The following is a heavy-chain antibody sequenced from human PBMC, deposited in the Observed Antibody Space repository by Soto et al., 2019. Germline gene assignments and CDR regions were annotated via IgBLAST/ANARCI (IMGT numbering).Heavy chain of an antibody. CDR3: ARRGGITMVRGGPYGMDV. Sequence: SETLSLTCAVYGGSFSGYYWSWIRQPPGKGLEWIGEINHSGSTNYNPSLKSRVTISIDTSKNQFSLKLSSVTAADTAVYYCARRGGITMVRGGPYGMDVWGQGTTVTVS. CDR2: INHSGST. V-gene: IGHV4-34*01. CDR1: GGSFSGYY. J-gene: IGHJ6*02. D-gene: IGHD3-10*01.